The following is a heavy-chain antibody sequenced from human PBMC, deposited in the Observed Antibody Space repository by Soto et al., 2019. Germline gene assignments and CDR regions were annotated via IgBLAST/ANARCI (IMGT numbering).Heavy chain of an antibody. CDR2: IYHSGST. CDR1: GYSIGSGYY. J-gene: IGHJ5*02. V-gene: IGHV4-38-2*02. D-gene: IGHD3-9*01. CDR3: ARDSYYDILTGYYEINWFDP. Sequence: SETLSLTCAVSGYSIGSGYYWGWIRQPPGKGLEWIGSIYHSGSTYYNPSLKSRVTISVDTSKNQFSLKLSSVTAADTAVYYCARDSYYDILTGYYEINWFDPWGQGTLVTVSS.